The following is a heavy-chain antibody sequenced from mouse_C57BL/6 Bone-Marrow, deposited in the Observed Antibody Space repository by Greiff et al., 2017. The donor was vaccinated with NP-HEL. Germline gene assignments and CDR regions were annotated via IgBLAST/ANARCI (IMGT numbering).Heavy chain of an antibody. CDR1: GYTFTSYG. Sequence: VQLVESGAELARPGASVKLSCKASGYTFTSYGISWVKQRTGQGLEWIGEIYPRSGNTYYNEKFKGKATLTADKSSSTAYMELRSLTSEDSAVYFCARSLIWAMDYWGQGTSVTVSS. CDR2: IYPRSGNT. CDR3: ARSLIWAMDY. J-gene: IGHJ4*01. V-gene: IGHV1-81*01.